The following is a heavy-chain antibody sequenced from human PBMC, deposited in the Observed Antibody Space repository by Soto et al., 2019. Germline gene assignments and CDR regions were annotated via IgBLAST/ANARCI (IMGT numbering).Heavy chain of an antibody. D-gene: IGHD2-2*01. J-gene: IGHJ6*02. Sequence: SETLSLTCAVYGGSFSGYYWSWIRQPPGKGLEWIGEINHSGSTNYNPSLKGRVTISVDTSKNQFSLKLSSVTAADTAVYYCASGGYQLLYYYYYGMDVWGQGTTVTVSS. CDR3: ASGGYQLLYYYYYGMDV. V-gene: IGHV4-34*01. CDR2: INHSGST. CDR1: GGSFSGYY.